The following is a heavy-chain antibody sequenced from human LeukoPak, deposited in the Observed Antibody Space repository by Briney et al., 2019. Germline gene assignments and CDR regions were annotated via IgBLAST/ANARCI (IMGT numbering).Heavy chain of an antibody. CDR2: ISGSGGST. CDR3: AKGRRITAAGPDAFDI. Sequence: GGSLRLSCAASGFTFSSYAMSWVRQAPGKGLEWVSSISGSGGSTYYADSVKGRFTISRDNSKNTLYLQMNSLRAEDTAVYYCAKGRRITAAGPDAFDIWGLGTMVTVSS. D-gene: IGHD6-13*01. V-gene: IGHV3-23*01. CDR1: GFTFSSYA. J-gene: IGHJ3*02.